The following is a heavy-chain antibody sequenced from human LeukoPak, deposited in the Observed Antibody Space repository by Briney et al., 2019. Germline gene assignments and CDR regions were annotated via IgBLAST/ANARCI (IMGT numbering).Heavy chain of an antibody. Sequence: GGSLRLSCAASGFSVSSDYMTWVRQAPGKGLQWVSVIYSVSDTFYADSVKGRFTISRENSKNTVSLQMNSLRADDTAVYYCARWGYDSSGSYWDNWGQGTLVTVSS. J-gene: IGHJ4*02. V-gene: IGHV3-53*01. D-gene: IGHD3-22*01. CDR3: ARWGYDSSGSYWDN. CDR1: GFSVSSDY. CDR2: IYSVSDT.